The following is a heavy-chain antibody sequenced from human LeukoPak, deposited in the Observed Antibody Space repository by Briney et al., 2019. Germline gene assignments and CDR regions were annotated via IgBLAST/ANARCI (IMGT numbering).Heavy chain of an antibody. V-gene: IGHV1-8*02. CDR3: ARAARRGVWGSYRRGSQKYYFDY. CDR1: GYTFTGYY. Sequence: ASVKVSCKASGYTFTGYYMHWVRQAPGQGLEWMGWMNPNSGNTGYAQKFQGRVTMTRNTSISTAYMELSSLRSEDTAVYYCARAARRGVWGSYRRGSQKYYFDYWGQGTLVTVSS. D-gene: IGHD3-16*02. CDR2: MNPNSGNT. J-gene: IGHJ4*02.